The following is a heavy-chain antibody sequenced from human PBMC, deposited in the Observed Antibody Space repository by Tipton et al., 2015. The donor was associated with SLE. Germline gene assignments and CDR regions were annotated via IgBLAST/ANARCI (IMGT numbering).Heavy chain of an antibody. CDR2: IWYDGSNK. CDR3: ARERPGNYDYVWGSYRYGGMDV. CDR1: GFTFSSYG. Sequence: SLRLSCAASGFTFSSYGMHWVRQAPGKGLEWVAVIWYDGSNKYYADSVKGRFTISRDNSKNTLYLQMNSLRAEDTAVYYCARERPGNYDYVWGSYRYGGMDVWGQGTTVTVSS. J-gene: IGHJ6*02. D-gene: IGHD3-16*02. V-gene: IGHV3-33*01.